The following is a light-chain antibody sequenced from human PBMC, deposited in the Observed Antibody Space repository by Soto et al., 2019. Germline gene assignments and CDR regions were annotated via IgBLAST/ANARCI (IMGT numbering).Light chain of an antibody. CDR2: GAS. J-gene: IGKJ1*01. Sequence: IVLTQSPGTLSLSPGESVTLSCRASESVSTNLAWYQQKAGQAPRLLIYGASTRATGIPARFSGSGSGTEFTLTISSLQSEDFAVYYCQQYSIWRTFGQGTKVDI. V-gene: IGKV3-15*01. CDR3: QQYSIWRT. CDR1: ESVSTN.